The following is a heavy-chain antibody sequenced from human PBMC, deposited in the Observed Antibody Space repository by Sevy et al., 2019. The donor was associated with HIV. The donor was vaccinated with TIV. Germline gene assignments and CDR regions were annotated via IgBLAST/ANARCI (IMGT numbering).Heavy chain of an antibody. CDR3: AAVGFPQWWKEAVDI. CDR1: GFTFSIIY. V-gene: IGHV3-15*01. J-gene: IGHJ3*02. CDR2: MKSKTDGGTT. D-gene: IGHD2-15*01. Sequence: GRSLRLSCAASGFTFSIIYMNWVRQSPGKGLEWVGRMKSKTDGGTTEYAAPVKDRFTMSRDDSKNAPYLQLNSLKSNETAEYYYAAVGFPQWWKEAVDIWGKGTMVTVSS.